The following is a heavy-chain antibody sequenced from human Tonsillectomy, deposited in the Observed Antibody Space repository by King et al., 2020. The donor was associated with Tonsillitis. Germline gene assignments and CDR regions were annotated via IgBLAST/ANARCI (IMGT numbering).Heavy chain of an antibody. CDR3: AITATGGPYYGMDV. CDR1: GYTLTELS. CDR2: FDPEDGET. V-gene: IGHV1-24*01. D-gene: IGHD7-27*01. Sequence: QLVQSGAEVKKPGASVKVSCKVSGYTLTELSMHWVRQAPGKGLEWMGNFDPEDGETVYAQKFQGRVTMTEDTSTDTAYMDLSSLRSEDTAVYFCAITATGGPYYGMDVWGLGTTVTVSS. J-gene: IGHJ6*02.